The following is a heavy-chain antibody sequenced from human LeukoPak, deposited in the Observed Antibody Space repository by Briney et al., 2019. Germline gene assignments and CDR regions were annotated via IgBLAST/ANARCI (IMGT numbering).Heavy chain of an antibody. J-gene: IGHJ6*03. CDR1: GYTFTSYD. V-gene: IGHV1-8*01. D-gene: IGHD3-16*01. CDR3: AKIVGFRYDYKTRTPKYYYYYMDV. CDR2: MNPNSGNT. Sequence: ASVKVSCKASGYTFTSYDINWVRQATGQGLEWMGWMNPNSGNTGYAQKFQGRVTMTRNTSISTAYMELSSLRSEDTAVYYCAKIVGFRYDYKTRTPKYYYYYMDVWGKGTTVTVSS.